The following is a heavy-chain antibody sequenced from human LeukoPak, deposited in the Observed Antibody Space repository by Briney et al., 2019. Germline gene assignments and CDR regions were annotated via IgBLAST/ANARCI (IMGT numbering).Heavy chain of an antibody. CDR1: GGSFSGYY. V-gene: IGHV4-34*01. CDR3: ARGGSSSWDYYYFDY. J-gene: IGHJ4*02. Sequence: SETLSLTCAVYGGSFSGYYWSWIRQPPGKGLEWIGEINHSGSTNYNPSLKSRVTISVDTSKNQFALKLSSVTAADTAVYYCARGGSSSWDYYYFDYWGQGTLVTVSS. D-gene: IGHD6-13*01. CDR2: INHSGST.